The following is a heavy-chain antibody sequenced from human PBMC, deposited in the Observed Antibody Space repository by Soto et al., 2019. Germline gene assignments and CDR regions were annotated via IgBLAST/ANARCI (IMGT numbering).Heavy chain of an antibody. J-gene: IGHJ4*02. V-gene: IGHV4-59*01. CDR2: IYYNGNT. CDR1: GGSISSDY. D-gene: IGHD5-18*01. CDR3: ARLAYTSGFTFDY. Sequence: QVQLQESGPGLVKPSETLSLTCTVSGGSISSDYWTWIRQPPGEILEWIGYIYYNGNTNYNSSLKSRVTISIDTSKNQFSLKLNSVTAADTAVYFCARLAYTSGFTFDYWGRGTLVTVSS.